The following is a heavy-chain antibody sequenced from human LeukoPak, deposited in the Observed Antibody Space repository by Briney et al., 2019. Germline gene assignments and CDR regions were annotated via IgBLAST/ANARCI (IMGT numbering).Heavy chain of an antibody. CDR1: GFTVSSNY. V-gene: IGHV3-23*01. CDR2: ISGSGGST. CDR3: AKDLYSSGWQWVRMDV. D-gene: IGHD6-25*01. Sequence: GGSLRLSCAASGFTVSSNYMSWVRQAPGKGLEWVSAISGSGGSTYYADSVKGRFTISRDNSKNTLYLQMNSLRAEDTAVYYCAKDLYSSGWQWVRMDVWGQGTTVTVSS. J-gene: IGHJ6*02.